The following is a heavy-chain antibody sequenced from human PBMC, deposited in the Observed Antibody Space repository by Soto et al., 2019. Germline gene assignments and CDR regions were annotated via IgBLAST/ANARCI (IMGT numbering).Heavy chain of an antibody. CDR1: ADSVSSNNIA. CDR3: ARGRWSPFDY. V-gene: IGHV6-1*01. D-gene: IGHD2-15*01. Sequence: QVQLQQSGPGLVKPSQTLSLTCAVSADSVSSNNIAWNWLRQSPWRGLEWLGGTYYRSKWCNEYAVPVRSRIPINLDTSKNQFSLQLNSVTPEDTAAYYCARGRWSPFDYWGQGAQLTVSS. CDR2: TYYRSKWCN. J-gene: IGHJ4*02.